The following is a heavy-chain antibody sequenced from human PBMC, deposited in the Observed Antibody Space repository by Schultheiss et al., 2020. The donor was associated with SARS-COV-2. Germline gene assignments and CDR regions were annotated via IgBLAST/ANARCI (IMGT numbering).Heavy chain of an antibody. J-gene: IGHJ6*02. Sequence: GGSLRLSCAASGFTFDDYAMHWVRQAPGKGLEWVSVIYSGGSTYYADSVKGRFTISRDNSKNTLYLQMNSLRAEDTAVYYCARDGSLDSGYDFYYYYGMDVWGQGTTVTVSS. CDR3: ARDGSLDSGYDFYYYYGMDV. V-gene: IGHV3-NL1*01. CDR2: IYSGGST. D-gene: IGHD5-12*01. CDR1: GFTFDDYA.